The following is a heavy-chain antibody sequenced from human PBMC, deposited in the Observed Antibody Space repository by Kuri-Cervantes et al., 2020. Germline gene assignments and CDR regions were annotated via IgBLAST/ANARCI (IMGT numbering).Heavy chain of an antibody. D-gene: IGHD5-12*01. V-gene: IGHV3-21*01. CDR3: ARGEYSGYDSFAHYYYYYGMDV. Sequence: GGSLRLSCAASGFTFSSYSMNWVRQAPGKGLEWVSSISSSSSYIYYADSVKGRFTISRDNAKNSLYLQMNSLSAEDTAVYYCARGEYSGYDSFAHYYYYYGMDVWGQGTTVTVSS. J-gene: IGHJ6*02. CDR2: ISSSSSYI. CDR1: GFTFSSYS.